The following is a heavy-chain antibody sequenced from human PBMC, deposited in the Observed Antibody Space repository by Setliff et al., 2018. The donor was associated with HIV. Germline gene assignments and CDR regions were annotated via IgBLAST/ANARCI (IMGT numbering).Heavy chain of an antibody. CDR1: GGSISSSSYY. V-gene: IGHV4-39*02. Sequence: PSETLSLTCTVSGGSISSSSYYWGWIRQPPGKGLEWIGSIYYSGSTYYNPSLKSRVTISVDPSKNQFSLKLSSVTAADTAVYYCAREGEQFFYGMDVWGQGTTVTVSS. D-gene: IGHD1-26*01. CDR2: IYYSGST. J-gene: IGHJ6*02. CDR3: AREGEQFFYGMDV.